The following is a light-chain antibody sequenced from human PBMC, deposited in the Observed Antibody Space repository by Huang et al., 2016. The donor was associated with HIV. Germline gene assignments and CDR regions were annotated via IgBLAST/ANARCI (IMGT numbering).Light chain of an antibody. Sequence: DIQMTQSPSSLSASVGDRVTITCRASQTIYSYLHWYQQKPGKAAKLLIYAGSSLQSEVSSRFSGSGSGTDFSLTITSLQPEEFATYYCQQSHNMPWTFGQGTKVEIK. CDR3: QQSHNMPWT. CDR1: QTIYSY. V-gene: IGKV1-39*01. J-gene: IGKJ1*01. CDR2: AGS.